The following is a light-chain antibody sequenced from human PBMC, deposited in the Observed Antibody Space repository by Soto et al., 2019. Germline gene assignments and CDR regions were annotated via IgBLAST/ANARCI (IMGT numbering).Light chain of an antibody. CDR1: SSNIGNNY. V-gene: IGLV1-51*01. CDR3: GTWDGSLSAGV. CDR2: DNN. Sequence: QSVLTQPPSVSAAPGQKVTISCSGSSSNIGNNYVSWYQQLPGTAPKLLIYDNNKRPSGIPDRFSGSKSGTSATLGITGLQTGDEADYYCGTWDGSLSAGVFGRGTKLTVL. J-gene: IGLJ3*02.